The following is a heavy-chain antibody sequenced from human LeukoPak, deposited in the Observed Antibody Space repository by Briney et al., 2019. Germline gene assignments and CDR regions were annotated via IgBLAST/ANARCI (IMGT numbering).Heavy chain of an antibody. Sequence: SETLSLTCAVYGGSFSGYYWSWIRQPPGKGLEWIGEINHSGSTNYNPSLKSRVTISVDTSKNQFSLKLSSVTAADTAVYYCARAGGITIFGVEFDPWGQGTLVTVSS. CDR1: GGSFSGYY. D-gene: IGHD3-3*01. CDR3: ARAGGITIFGVEFDP. CDR2: INHSGST. V-gene: IGHV4-34*01. J-gene: IGHJ5*02.